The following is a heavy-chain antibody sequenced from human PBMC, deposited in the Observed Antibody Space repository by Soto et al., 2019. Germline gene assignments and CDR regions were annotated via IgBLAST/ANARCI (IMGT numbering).Heavy chain of an antibody. CDR2: IYYSGIT. CDR1: GGSISSSSYY. D-gene: IGHD5-12*01. Sequence: QLQLQESGPGLVKPSETLSLTCAVSGGSISSSSYYWAWVRQAPGKGLEWIGTIYYSGITYDKPSLKSRVTISVDTSKNQFSLRLVSVTAADTAVYYCARQTRSSGYALWPPYYVESWGQGILVTVSS. J-gene: IGHJ4*02. CDR3: ARQTRSSGYALWPPYYVES. V-gene: IGHV4-39*01.